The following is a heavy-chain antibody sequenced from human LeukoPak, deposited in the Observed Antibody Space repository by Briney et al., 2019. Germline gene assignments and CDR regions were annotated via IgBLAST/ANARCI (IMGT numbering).Heavy chain of an antibody. J-gene: IGHJ2*01. CDR2: IKQEGSEK. CDR3: TRIFHSASWFFDL. Sequence: GGSLRLSCGTSGVILSPYWMSWVRQAPGKGLEWVANIKQEGSEKNYVDSVKGRFTISRDNANNLVFLQMNNLRVEDTALYFCTRIFHSASWFFDLWGRGTLVTVSS. V-gene: IGHV3-7*01. CDR1: GVILSPYW. D-gene: IGHD4/OR15-4a*01.